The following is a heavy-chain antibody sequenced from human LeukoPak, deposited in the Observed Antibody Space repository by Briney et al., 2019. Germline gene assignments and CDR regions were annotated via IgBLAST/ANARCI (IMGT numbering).Heavy chain of an antibody. CDR2: ISSSGSTI. D-gene: IGHD1-26*01. CDR1: GFTSSSYE. J-gene: IGHJ6*03. Sequence: RSGGSLRLSCAASGFTSSSYEMNWVRQAPGKGLEWVSYISSSGSTIYYADSVKGRFTISRGNAKNSVYLEMNSLRAEDTAVYYCARDPYSGGYGSYYYYYMDVWGKGTTVTISS. V-gene: IGHV3-48*03. CDR3: ARDPYSGGYGSYYYYYMDV.